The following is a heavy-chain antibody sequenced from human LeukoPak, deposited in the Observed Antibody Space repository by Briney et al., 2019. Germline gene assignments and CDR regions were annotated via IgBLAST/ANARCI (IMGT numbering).Heavy chain of an antibody. CDR1: GGSISSYY. V-gene: IGHV4-59*01. J-gene: IGHJ6*02. CDR3: ARVRGEYYYGMDV. Sequence: SETLSLTCTVSGGSISSYYWSWIRQPPGKGLEWIGYIYYNGSTNYNPALKSRVAISVETSKNQFSLKLSSATAADTAVYYCARVRGEYYYGMDVWGQGTTVTVSS. D-gene: IGHD3-10*01. CDR2: IYYNGST.